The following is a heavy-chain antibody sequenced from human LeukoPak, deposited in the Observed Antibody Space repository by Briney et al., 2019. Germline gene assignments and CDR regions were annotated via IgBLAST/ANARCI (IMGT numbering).Heavy chain of an antibody. CDR2: INDIGTTI. CDR1: GFTVSSNY. D-gene: IGHD2-15*01. V-gene: IGHV3-11*04. CDR3: AGELGYCRGGDY. Sequence: PGGSLRLSCAASGFTVSSNYMNWVRQAPGKGLEWVSYINDIGTTIYYADSVEGRFTISRDNAKNSLYLQMNSLRAEDTAVYYCAGELGYCRGGDYWGQGTLVTVSS. J-gene: IGHJ4*02.